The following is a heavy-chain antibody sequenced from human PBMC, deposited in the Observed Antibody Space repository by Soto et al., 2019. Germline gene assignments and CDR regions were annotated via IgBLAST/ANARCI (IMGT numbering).Heavy chain of an antibody. CDR2: ISAYNGNT. J-gene: IGHJ6*03. CDR1: GYTFTSYC. V-gene: IGHV1-18*01. Sequence: GASVKVSCKASGYTFTSYCISWVRQAPGQGLEWMGWISAYNGNTNYAQKLQGRVTMTTDTSTSTAYMELRSLRSDDTAVYYCARGAYCSGGSCYPEGFYYMDVWGKGTTVTVSS. D-gene: IGHD2-15*01. CDR3: ARGAYCSGGSCYPEGFYYMDV.